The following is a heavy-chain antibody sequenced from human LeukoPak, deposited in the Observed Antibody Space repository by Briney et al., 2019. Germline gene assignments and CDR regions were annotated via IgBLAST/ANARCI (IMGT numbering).Heavy chain of an antibody. CDR1: GFTVSSNY. D-gene: IGHD7-27*01. CDR3: ARHSSITGGRLSGYWLDP. CDR2: IYSGGST. J-gene: IGHJ5*02. Sequence: PGGSLRLSCAASGFTVSSNYMSWVRQAPGKGLEWVSVIYSGGSTYYADSVKGRFTISRDNSKNTLYLQMNSLRAEDTAVYYCARHSSITGGRLSGYWLDPWGQGALVTVAS. V-gene: IGHV3-66*04.